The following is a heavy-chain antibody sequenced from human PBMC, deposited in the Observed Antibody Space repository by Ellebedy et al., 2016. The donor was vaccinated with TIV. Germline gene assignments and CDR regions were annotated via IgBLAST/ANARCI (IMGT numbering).Heavy chain of an antibody. CDR3: ARDNYGSLDY. Sequence: MPSETLSLTCTVSGGSISPYYWSWIRKPPGKGLEWIGYNSDSGRTNYDPSLKSRITILVDASKKQFSLKLTSVTAADTAVYYCARDNYGSLDYWGQGTLVTVSS. D-gene: IGHD1-26*01. J-gene: IGHJ4*02. CDR2: NSDSGRT. CDR1: GGSISPYY. V-gene: IGHV4-59*01.